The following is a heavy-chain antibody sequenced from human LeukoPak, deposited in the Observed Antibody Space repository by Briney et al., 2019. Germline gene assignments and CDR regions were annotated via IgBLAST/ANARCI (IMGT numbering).Heavy chain of an antibody. J-gene: IGHJ4*02. D-gene: IGHD6-19*01. CDR1: GGSISSSSYY. CDR3: ARGVWLARDY. V-gene: IGHV4-39*07. Sequence: PSETLSLTCTVSGGSISSSSYYWGWIRQPPGKGLKWIGSIYYSGSTYYNPSLKSRVTISADTSKNQFSLRLSSVTAADTAVYYCARGVWLARDYWGQGTLVTVSS. CDR2: IYYSGST.